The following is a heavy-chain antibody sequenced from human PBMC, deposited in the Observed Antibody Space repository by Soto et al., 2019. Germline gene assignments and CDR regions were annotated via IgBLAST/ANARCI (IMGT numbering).Heavy chain of an antibody. Sequence: QAQLVQSGAEVKKSGASVRVSCKASGYTLTNYGVTWVRQAPGQGLEWLGRAAPYKAGTNSAPNLQGRVTMATDTSTNTAYLELRSLRSDDTAVYFCATDGPSNSGNLYAFDIWGQGTMVTVSA. V-gene: IGHV1-18*04. CDR3: ATDGPSNSGNLYAFDI. J-gene: IGHJ3*02. D-gene: IGHD5-12*01. CDR2: AAPYKAGT. CDR1: GYTLTNYG.